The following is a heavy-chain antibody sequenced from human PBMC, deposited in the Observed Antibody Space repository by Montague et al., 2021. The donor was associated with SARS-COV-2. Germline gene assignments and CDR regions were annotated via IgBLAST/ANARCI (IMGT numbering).Heavy chain of an antibody. D-gene: IGHD2-2*01. Sequence: SETLSLTCTVSGGSINSSSYYWGWIRRPPGKGLEWIGSIYSGSTYYNPSLKSRVTISVDTSKNQFSLKLSSVTAADTAVFYCARELGYCSSTNCFHFDYWGQGTLVTVSS. J-gene: IGHJ4*02. V-gene: IGHV4-39*07. CDR2: IYSGST. CDR3: ARELGYCSSTNCFHFDY. CDR1: GGSINSSSYY.